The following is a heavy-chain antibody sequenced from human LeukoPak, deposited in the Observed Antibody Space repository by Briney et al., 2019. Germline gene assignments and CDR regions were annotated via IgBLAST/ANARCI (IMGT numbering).Heavy chain of an antibody. CDR2: ISPSGGGT. Sequence: ASVKVSCKASGYXFTSNSIYWVRQAPGQGLEWMGIISPSGGGTAYAQKFQGRVTMTRDTSTSTVYVELSSLRSEDTALYYCVRGIAGDPVAFDIWGHGTMVTVSS. V-gene: IGHV1-46*01. D-gene: IGHD1-26*01. J-gene: IGHJ3*02. CDR1: GYXFTSNS. CDR3: VRGIAGDPVAFDI.